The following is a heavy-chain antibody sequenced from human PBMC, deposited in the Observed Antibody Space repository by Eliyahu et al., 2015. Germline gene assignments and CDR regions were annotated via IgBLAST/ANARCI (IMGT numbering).Heavy chain of an antibody. J-gene: IGHJ4*02. CDR2: ISGSGGST. CDR1: GFTFXSXA. CDR3: AKDFGPFYYYDILTGQGV. D-gene: IGHD3-9*01. V-gene: IGHV3-23*01. Sequence: EVQLXESGGGLVQPGGSLRLSCAASGFTFXSXAMSWVRQAPGKGLXWVSAISGSGGSTYYADSVKGRFTISRDNSKNTLYLQMNSLRAEDTAVYYCAKDFGPFYYYDILTGQGVWGQGTLVTVSS.